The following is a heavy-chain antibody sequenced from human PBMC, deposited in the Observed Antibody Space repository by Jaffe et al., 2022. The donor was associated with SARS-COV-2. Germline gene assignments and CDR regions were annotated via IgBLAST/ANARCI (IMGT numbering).Heavy chain of an antibody. V-gene: IGHV5-10-1*03. J-gene: IGHJ4*02. D-gene: IGHD3-22*01. CDR2: IDPSDSYT. Sequence: EVQLVQSGAEVKKPGESLRISCKGSGYNFTSYWISWVRQMPGKGLEWMGRIDPSDSYTNYSPSFQGHVTISADKSFSTAYLLWSSLKASDTAMYFCARHKAVSITMIVGPDYWGQGTLVTVSS. CDR1: GYNFTSYW. CDR3: ARHKAVSITMIVGPDY.